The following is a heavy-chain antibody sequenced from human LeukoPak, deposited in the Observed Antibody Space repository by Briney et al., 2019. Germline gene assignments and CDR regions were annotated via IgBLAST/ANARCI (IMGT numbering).Heavy chain of an antibody. CDR2: IRQDGDTK. CDR3: AKVREDRYSNSRGFYLDY. V-gene: IGHV3-7*01. CDR1: GFPFNAYW. D-gene: IGHD3-22*01. J-gene: IGHJ4*02. Sequence: GGSLRLSCAASGFPFNAYWMTWVRQAPGKGLEWVANIRQDGDTKYYVDSVKGRFAISRDNAMNSLYLQMNSLRSEDTAIYYCAKVREDRYSNSRGFYLDYWGQETLVTASS.